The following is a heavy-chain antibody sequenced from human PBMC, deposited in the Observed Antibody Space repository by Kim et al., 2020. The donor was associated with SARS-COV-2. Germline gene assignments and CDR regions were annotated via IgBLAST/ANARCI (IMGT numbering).Heavy chain of an antibody. V-gene: IGHV3-43*01. CDR1: GFTFDDYT. J-gene: IGHJ6*02. CDR2: ISWDATST. CDR3: AKDRSIVVVPAADYGMDV. Sequence: GGSLRLSCAASGFTFDDYTMHWVRQAPGKGLEWVSLISWDATSTYYADSVKGRFTISRDNSKNSLYLQMNTLRTEDTALYYCAKDRSIVVVPAADYGMDVWGQGTTVTVSS. D-gene: IGHD2-2*01.